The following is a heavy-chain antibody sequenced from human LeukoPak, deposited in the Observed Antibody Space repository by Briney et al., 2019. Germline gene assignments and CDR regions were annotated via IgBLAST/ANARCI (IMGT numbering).Heavy chain of an antibody. CDR3: ARDIISFKLGSQVEAY. J-gene: IGHJ4*02. V-gene: IGHV3-21*01. D-gene: IGHD7-27*01. CDR2: ISSSSSYI. CDR1: GFTFSSYS. Sequence: GGSLRLSCAASGFTFSSYSMNWVRQAPGKGLEWVSSISSSSSYIYYADSVKGRFTISRDNAKNSLYLQMNSLRAEDTAVYYCARDIISFKLGSQVEAYWGQGTLVTVSS.